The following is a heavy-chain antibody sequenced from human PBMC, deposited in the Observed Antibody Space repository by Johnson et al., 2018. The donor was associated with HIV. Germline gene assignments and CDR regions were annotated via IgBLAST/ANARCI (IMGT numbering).Heavy chain of an antibody. CDR2: ISYDGSNK. Sequence: QVQLVESGGDLVKPGGSLRLSCAASGFPFSNFAMHWVRQAPGKGLEWVAVISYDGSNKYYADSVKGRFTISRDNSKNTLYLQMNSLRAEDTAVYYCARDLSPSGTRTPSRTTEWFDAFDIWGQGTMVTVSS. V-gene: IGHV3-30-3*01. J-gene: IGHJ3*02. CDR1: GFPFSNFA. CDR3: ARDLSPSGTRTPSRTTEWFDAFDI. D-gene: IGHD1/OR15-1a*01.